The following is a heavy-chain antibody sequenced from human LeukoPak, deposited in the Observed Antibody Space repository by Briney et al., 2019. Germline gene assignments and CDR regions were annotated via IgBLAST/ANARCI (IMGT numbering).Heavy chain of an antibody. J-gene: IGHJ6*02. V-gene: IGHV3-21*01. CDR1: GFPFNIYW. CDR3: ASNRWESGSWYGMDV. Sequence: GGSLRLSCAASGFPFNIYWMSWVRQAPGKGLEWVSSISSSSSYIYYADSVKGRFTISRDNAKNSLYLQMNSLRAEDTAVYYCASNRWESGSWYGMDVWGQGTTVTVSS. CDR2: ISSSSSYI. D-gene: IGHD1-26*01.